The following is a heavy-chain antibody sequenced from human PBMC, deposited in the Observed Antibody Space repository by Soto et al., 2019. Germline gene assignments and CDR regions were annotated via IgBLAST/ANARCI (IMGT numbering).Heavy chain of an antibody. CDR3: ARGKRSRGWFDP. J-gene: IGHJ5*02. Sequence: QVQLVQSGAEVKKPGASVQVSCKASGYTLTIYGIRWVRQAPGHGLEWRGWISAYNGNTNYAQKVQGRVTMTIDTSTSTAYMELGSLRSDDTAVYCCARGKRSRGWFDPWGQGTLVRVSS. D-gene: IGHD6-13*01. V-gene: IGHV1-18*01. CDR1: GYTLTIYG. CDR2: ISAYNGNT.